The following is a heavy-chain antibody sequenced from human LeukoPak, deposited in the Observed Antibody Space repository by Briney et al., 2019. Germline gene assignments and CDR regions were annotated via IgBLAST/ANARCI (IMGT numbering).Heavy chain of an antibody. CDR3: ANHSSGPTYGDYAVDY. CDR1: GGSTSSSSYC. J-gene: IGHJ4*02. CDR2: FYYSGST. V-gene: IGHV4-39*01. D-gene: IGHD4-17*01. Sequence: SETLSLTCIVSGGSTSSSSYCGGWIRQPPGKGLEWIGSFYYSGSTYYNPSLKSRLTISVDTSKNQFSLKLSSVTAADTAVYYCANHSSGPTYGDYAVDYWGQGTLVTVSS.